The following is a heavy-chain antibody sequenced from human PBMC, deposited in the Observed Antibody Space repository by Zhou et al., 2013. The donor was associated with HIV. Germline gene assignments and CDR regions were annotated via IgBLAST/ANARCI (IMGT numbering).Heavy chain of an antibody. CDR2: INPNSGDT. CDR3: ARGGGMIVVDDAFDI. V-gene: IGHV1-2*02. CDR1: GGTFSLYA. D-gene: IGHD3-22*01. J-gene: IGHJ3*02. Sequence: QVQLVQSGAEVKKPGSSVKVSCKASGGTFSLYAISWVRQAPGQGLEWMGWINPNSGDTNYAQKFQGRVTMTRDTSISTAYMELRSLRSDDTAVYYCARGGGMIVVDDAFDIWGQGTMVTVSS.